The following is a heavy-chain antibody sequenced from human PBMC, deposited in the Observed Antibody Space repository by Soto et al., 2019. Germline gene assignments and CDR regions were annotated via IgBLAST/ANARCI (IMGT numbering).Heavy chain of an antibody. J-gene: IGHJ3*02. D-gene: IGHD3-9*01. CDR2: INTETGGT. V-gene: IGHV1-2*02. CDR1: GYIFTGYY. CDR3: ATDKVAFDM. Sequence: ASVKVSCKASGYIFTGYYIQWVRQAPGQGLEWMGWINTETGGTKYAQKFQGRVTMTRDTSINTAYMEVSRLRSDDTAVYYCATDKVAFDMWGQGTMVTVSS.